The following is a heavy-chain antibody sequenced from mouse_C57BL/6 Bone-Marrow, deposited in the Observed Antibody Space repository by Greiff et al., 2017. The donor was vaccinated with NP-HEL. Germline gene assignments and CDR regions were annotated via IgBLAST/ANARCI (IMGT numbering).Heavy chain of an antibody. CDR1: GFNIKDDY. V-gene: IGHV14-4*01. J-gene: IGHJ4*01. CDR2: IDPENGDT. D-gene: IGHD2-5*01. Sequence: DVQLQESGAELVRPGASVKLSCTASGFNIKDDYMHWVKQRPEQGLEWIGWIDPENGDTEYASKFQGKATITADTSSNTAYLQLSSLTSEDTAVYYCTSTIVTNYAMDYWGQGTSVTVSS. CDR3: TSTIVTNYAMDY.